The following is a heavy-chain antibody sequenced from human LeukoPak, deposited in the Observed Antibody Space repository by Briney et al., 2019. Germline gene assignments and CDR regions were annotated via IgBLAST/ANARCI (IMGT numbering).Heavy chain of an antibody. Sequence: GGSLRLSCADSGFTFSTYTMHWVRQAPGKGLEWVAVISYDGTNKYYADSVKGRFTISRDNSRNTLFLQMNSLRAEDTTVYYCARAPPYTDFWTGPYGMDVWGQGTTVTVSS. CDR2: ISYDGTNK. D-gene: IGHD3/OR15-3a*01. CDR1: GFTFSTYT. J-gene: IGHJ6*02. CDR3: ARAPPYTDFWTGPYGMDV. V-gene: IGHV3-30*04.